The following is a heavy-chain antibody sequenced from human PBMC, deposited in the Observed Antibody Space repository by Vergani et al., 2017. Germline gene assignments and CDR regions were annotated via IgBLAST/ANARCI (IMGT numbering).Heavy chain of an antibody. J-gene: IGHJ6*03. D-gene: IGHD2-15*01. CDR1: GGTFSSYA. Sequence: QVQLVQSGAEVKKPGSSVKVSCKASGGTFSSYAISWVRQAPGQGLEWMGGIIPIFGTANYAQKFQGRVTITADESTSTAYMELSSLRSEHTAVYYCAGGGTFRVVYYYYYMDVWGKGTTVTVSS. CDR2: IIPIFGTA. V-gene: IGHV1-69*01. CDR3: AGGGTFRVVYYYYYMDV.